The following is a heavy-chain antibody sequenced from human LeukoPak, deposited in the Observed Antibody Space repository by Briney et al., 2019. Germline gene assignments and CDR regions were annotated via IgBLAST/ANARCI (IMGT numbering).Heavy chain of an antibody. V-gene: IGHV4-39*07. Sequence: SSETLSLTCTVSGGSISSSSYYWGWIRQPPGKGLEWIGHIYYSGSTYYNPSLKSRVTISVDKSKNQFSLKLSSVTAADTAVYYCARSPRGSSAEYYFDYWGQGTLVTVSS. D-gene: IGHD3-16*01. CDR1: GGSISSSSYY. CDR2: IYYSGST. J-gene: IGHJ4*02. CDR3: ARSPRGSSAEYYFDY.